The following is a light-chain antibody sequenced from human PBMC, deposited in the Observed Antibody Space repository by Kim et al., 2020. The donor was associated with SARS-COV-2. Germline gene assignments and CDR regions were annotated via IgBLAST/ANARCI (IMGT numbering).Light chain of an antibody. J-gene: IGKJ1*01. CDR1: ESISTW. CDR2: KAS. V-gene: IGKV1-5*03. Sequence: ASVGDRVTITCRASESISTWVAWYQQKPGRAPKLMIYKASSLEGGVPSRFSGSGSGTEFTLTISSLQPDDFATYYCQQYNSYSWTFGQGTKVDIK. CDR3: QQYNSYSWT.